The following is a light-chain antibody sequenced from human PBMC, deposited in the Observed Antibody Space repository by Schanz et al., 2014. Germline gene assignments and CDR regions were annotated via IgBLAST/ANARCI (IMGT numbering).Light chain of an antibody. Sequence: EIVMTQSPATLSVSPGERATLSCRASQSVFNNYLAWYQQKPGQAPRLLIYGASSRATGIPDRFSGSGSGTDFTLTISRLEPEDFAVYYCQQYGSSPPMYTFGQGTKLEIK. J-gene: IGKJ2*01. CDR1: QSVFNNY. V-gene: IGKV3-20*01. CDR3: QQYGSSPPMYT. CDR2: GAS.